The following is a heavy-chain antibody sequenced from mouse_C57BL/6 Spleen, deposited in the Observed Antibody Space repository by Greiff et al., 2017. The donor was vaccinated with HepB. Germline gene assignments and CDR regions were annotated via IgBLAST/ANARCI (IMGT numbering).Heavy chain of an antibody. CDR2: IDPNSGGT. CDR1: GYTFTSYW. CDR3: ARYYGSSYRNYFDY. D-gene: IGHD1-1*01. Sequence: VQLQQSGAELVKPGASVKLSCKASGYTFTSYWMHWVKQRPGRGLEWIGRIDPNSGGTKYNEKFKSKATLTVDKPSSTAYLQLSSLTSEDSAVYYCARYYGSSYRNYFDYWGQGTTLTVSS. J-gene: IGHJ2*01. V-gene: IGHV1-72*01.